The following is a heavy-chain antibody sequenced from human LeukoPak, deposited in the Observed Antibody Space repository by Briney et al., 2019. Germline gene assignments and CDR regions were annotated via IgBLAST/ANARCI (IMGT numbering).Heavy chain of an antibody. CDR1: GGSFSGYY. V-gene: IGHV4-31*11. CDR3: ARNLAARGFDY. D-gene: IGHD6-6*01. CDR2: IYYSGST. Sequence: SETLSLTCAVYGGSFSGYYWSWIRQHPRKALEWIGYIYYSGSTYYNPSLKSRVTVSVDTSKNHFSLKLSSVTAADTAVYYCARNLAARGFDYWGQGTLVTVSS. J-gene: IGHJ4*02.